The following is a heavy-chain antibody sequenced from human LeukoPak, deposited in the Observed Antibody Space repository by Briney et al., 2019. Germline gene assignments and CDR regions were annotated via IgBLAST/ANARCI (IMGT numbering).Heavy chain of an antibody. Sequence: SETLSLTCTVSGGSISSSNYYWGWICQPPGKGLGWIGSKSYTGGTYYNPSLKSRVTISVRTSERPYSLKVSSVTAADTAVYYCASDDRDGYDYWGQGTLVTVSS. D-gene: IGHD5-24*01. CDR2: KSYTGGT. J-gene: IGHJ4*02. CDR1: GGSISSSNYY. CDR3: ASDDRDGYDY. V-gene: IGHV4-39*02.